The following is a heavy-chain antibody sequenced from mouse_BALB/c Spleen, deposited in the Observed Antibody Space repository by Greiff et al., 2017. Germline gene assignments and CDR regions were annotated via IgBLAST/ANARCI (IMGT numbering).Heavy chain of an antibody. Sequence: VQLVESGPGLVAPSQSLSITCTVSGFSLTSYGVHWVRQPPGKGLEWLGVIWAGGSTNYNSALMSRLSISKDNSKSQVFLKMNSLQTDDTAMYYCAREGGDYDGFAYWGQGTLVTVSA. CDR1: GFSLTSYG. J-gene: IGHJ3*01. V-gene: IGHV2-9*02. CDR3: AREGGDYDGFAY. CDR2: IWAGGST. D-gene: IGHD2-13*01.